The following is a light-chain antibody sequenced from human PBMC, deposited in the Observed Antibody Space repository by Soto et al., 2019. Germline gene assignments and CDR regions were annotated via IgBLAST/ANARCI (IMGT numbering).Light chain of an antibody. CDR3: QHYDNHPPALT. CDR2: DES. Sequence: DIQMTQSPSSLSASVGDRVTITCQASEDSEKNIKWYQQKPGKAPKVLIYDESNLETGVPSRFSGSGYGTDFTLTITTLQHEEFATYYFQHYDNHPPALTFGGGTKVEVK. CDR1: EDSEKN. J-gene: IGKJ4*01. V-gene: IGKV1-33*01.